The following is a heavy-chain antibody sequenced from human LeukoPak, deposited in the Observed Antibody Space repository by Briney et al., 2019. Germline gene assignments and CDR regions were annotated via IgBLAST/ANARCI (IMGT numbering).Heavy chain of an antibody. CDR1: GYTFTGYY. CDR2: INPNTGGT. CDR3: ARVVDGLNDAFDI. D-gene: IGHD5-24*01. Sequence: ASVKVSCKASGYTFTGYYMNWVRQAPGQGLEWLGRINPNTGGTNFAQRFQGRVTMTRDTSITTAYMELSRLRSDDTAVYYCARVVDGLNDAFDIWGQGTMVTVSS. V-gene: IGHV1-2*06. J-gene: IGHJ3*02.